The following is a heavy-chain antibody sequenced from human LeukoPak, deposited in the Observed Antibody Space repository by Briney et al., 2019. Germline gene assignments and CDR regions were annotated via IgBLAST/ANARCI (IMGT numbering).Heavy chain of an antibody. CDR3: MTAAGYNFGQS. J-gene: IGHJ5*02. Sequence: GGSLRPSCAASGLTVNNNYMNWVRQAPGKGLEWVSALYIGGNTYYADSVRGRFTISRDNSKNTLYLQMNSLRAEDTAIYYCMTAAGYNFGQSWGQGTLVTVSS. CDR1: GLTVNNNY. V-gene: IGHV3-53*01. CDR2: LYIGGNT. D-gene: IGHD5-18*01.